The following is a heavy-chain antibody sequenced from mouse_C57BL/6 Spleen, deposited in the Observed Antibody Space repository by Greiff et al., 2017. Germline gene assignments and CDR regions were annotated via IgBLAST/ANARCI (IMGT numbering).Heavy chain of an antibody. V-gene: IGHV8-8*01. CDR2: IWWDADK. CDR3: ARTLYYGNPSPGFAY. CDR1: GFSLRTFGLG. Sequence: QVTLKESGPGILQPSQTLSLTCSFSGFSLRTFGLGVGWIRQPSGKGLEWLAHIWWDADKYYNPALKSRLTLSKDTSKNQVFLKIANVDTADTATYYCARTLYYGNPSPGFAYWGQGTLVTVSA. J-gene: IGHJ3*01. D-gene: IGHD2-1*01.